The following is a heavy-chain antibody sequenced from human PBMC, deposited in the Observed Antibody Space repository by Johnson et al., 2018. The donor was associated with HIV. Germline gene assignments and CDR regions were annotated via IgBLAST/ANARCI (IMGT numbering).Heavy chain of an antibody. V-gene: IGHV3-30*03. CDR2: ISYDGSNQ. CDR1: GFTFSSYD. CDR3: ATIAAHGAAFDI. Sequence: VQLVESGGGVVQPGRSLRLSCAASGFTFSSYDMHCVRQAPGKGLEWVALISYDGSNQYHADSVKGRFTISRDNSKNTLYLQMNSLRPEDTAAYYCATIAAHGAAFDIWGQGTVVTVSS. D-gene: IGHD6-25*01. J-gene: IGHJ3*02.